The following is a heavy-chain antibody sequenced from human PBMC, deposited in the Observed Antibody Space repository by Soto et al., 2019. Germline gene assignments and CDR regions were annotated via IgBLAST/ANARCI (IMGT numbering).Heavy chain of an antibody. J-gene: IGHJ4*02. Sequence: QVQLQESGPGLVKPSETLSLTCTVSGGSISSYYWSWIRQPPGKGLEWIGYIYYSGSTNHNPSLRSRVTISVDTSKNQFSLKLSSVTAADTAVYYCASASTTYTYYFDYWGQGTLVTVSS. D-gene: IGHD1-26*01. V-gene: IGHV4-59*01. CDR1: GGSISSYY. CDR2: IYYSGST. CDR3: ASASTTYTYYFDY.